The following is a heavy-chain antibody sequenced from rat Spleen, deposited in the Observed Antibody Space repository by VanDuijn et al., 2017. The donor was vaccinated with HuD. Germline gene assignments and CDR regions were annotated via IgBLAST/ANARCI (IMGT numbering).Heavy chain of an antibody. Sequence: VQLKESGPGLVQPSQTLSLTCTVSGFSLTSYGVSWVRQPPGKGLEWSGAIWSGGSTDYNSLLKSRLSISRDISKSQVFLKMNSLQTEDTATYYCAREDSVIFDYWGQGVMVTVSS. CDR2: IWSGGST. CDR1: GFSLTSYG. J-gene: IGHJ2*01. V-gene: IGHV2-4*01. CDR3: AREDSVIFDY. D-gene: IGHD4-3*01.